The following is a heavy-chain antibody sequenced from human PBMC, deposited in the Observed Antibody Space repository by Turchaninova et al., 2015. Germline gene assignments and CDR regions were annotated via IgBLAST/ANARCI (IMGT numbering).Heavy chain of an antibody. Sequence: VPLVQSGAAVRKPGEALTISCRASAYSFTNSWFDWVRQMPGKVLEWMVFFDTEDSYTRYSPSFQGQVTISADKSISTAYLQWSILKASDTAMYYCARHEGSSGWPYCFDYWGQGTLVTVSS. CDR2: FDTEDSYT. CDR3: ARHEGSSGWPYCFDY. J-gene: IGHJ4*02. CDR1: AYSFTNSW. D-gene: IGHD6-19*01. V-gene: IGHV5-51*01.